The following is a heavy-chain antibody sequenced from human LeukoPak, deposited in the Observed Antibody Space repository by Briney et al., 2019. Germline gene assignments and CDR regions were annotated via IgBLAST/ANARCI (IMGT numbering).Heavy chain of an antibody. D-gene: IGHD1-1*01. Sequence: PSETLSLTCTMSAGSISTNYWSCIRHPPGKGLEWIGYIYYSGSTNYKPSLKSQVTISVDTSKNQFYLKLNSVTAADTAVYFCARGRVSSSTWYSTYYYYFYMDVWGKGTTVTVSS. CDR3: ARGRVSSSTWYSTYYYYFYMDV. CDR1: AGSISTNY. J-gene: IGHJ6*03. V-gene: IGHV4-59*01. CDR2: IYYSGST.